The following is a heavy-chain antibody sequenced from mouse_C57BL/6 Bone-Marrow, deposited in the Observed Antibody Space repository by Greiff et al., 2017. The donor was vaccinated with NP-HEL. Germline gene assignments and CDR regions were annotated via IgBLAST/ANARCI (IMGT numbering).Heavy chain of an antibody. V-gene: IGHV1-26*01. CDR2: INPNNGGT. CDR3: ARTGRELRPRYYFDY. Sequence: VQLKQSGPELVKPGASVKISCKASGYTFTDYYMNWVKQSHGKSLEWIGDINPNNGGTSYNQKFKGKATLTVDKSSSTAYMELRSLTSEDSAVYYCARTGRELRPRYYFDYWGQGTTLTVSS. D-gene: IGHD3-2*02. J-gene: IGHJ2*01. CDR1: GYTFTDYY.